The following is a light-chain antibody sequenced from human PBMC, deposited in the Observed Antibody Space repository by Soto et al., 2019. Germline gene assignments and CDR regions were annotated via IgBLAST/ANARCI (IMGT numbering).Light chain of an antibody. V-gene: IGKV3-20*01. J-gene: IGKJ1*01. Sequence: EIVLTQSPATLSLSPGERATLSCRASQSVSRYLAWYQQKPGRAPRLLIYGASSRATGIPDRFTGSGSGTDFTLTISRLEPEDFAVYYCQQYGSSTWTVGQGTKVDSK. CDR2: GAS. CDR1: QSVSRY. CDR3: QQYGSSTWT.